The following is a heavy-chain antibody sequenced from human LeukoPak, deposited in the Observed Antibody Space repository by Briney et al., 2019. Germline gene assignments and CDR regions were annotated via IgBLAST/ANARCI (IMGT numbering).Heavy chain of an antibody. CDR2: INPNSGAT. Sequence: ASVKVSCKASRYTFTGYYLHWVRQAPGQGLEWMGWINPNSGATYFTQKFQGRVTFTRDTSISTAYMELSSLSSDDTAVFYCARALSSWLFDYWGQGTLVTVSS. CDR3: ARALSSWLFDY. V-gene: IGHV1-2*02. CDR1: RYTFTGYY. J-gene: IGHJ4*02. D-gene: IGHD6-13*01.